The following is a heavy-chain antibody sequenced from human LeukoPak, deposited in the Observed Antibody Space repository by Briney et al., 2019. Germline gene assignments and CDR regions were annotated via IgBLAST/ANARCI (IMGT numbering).Heavy chain of an antibody. J-gene: IGHJ5*02. CDR2: LSGRDNTI. CDR1: GFTFSSYA. Sequence: GGSLRLSCAASGFTFSSYAMSWVRQAPGKGLEWVSALSGRDNTISYADSVKGRFIISRDNSKNTLYLQMNSLRAEDTAIYYCAKSRGSTQALDVFDPWGQGTLVTVSS. CDR3: AKSRGSTQALDVFDP. D-gene: IGHD5-24*01. V-gene: IGHV3-23*01.